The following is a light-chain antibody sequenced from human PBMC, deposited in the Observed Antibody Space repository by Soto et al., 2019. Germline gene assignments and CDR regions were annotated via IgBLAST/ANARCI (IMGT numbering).Light chain of an antibody. CDR1: QNIGTS. V-gene: IGKV3-11*01. J-gene: IGKJ2*01. Sequence: EIVLTQSPATLSLFPGERANLSCRASQNIGTSLVWYKQTPGQAPRLLFYDASNRATDVPARFSGSGSGTDFTLTISSLEPEDFALYYCQQRADWPPMYTFGQGTKLEIK. CDR2: DAS. CDR3: QQRADWPPMYT.